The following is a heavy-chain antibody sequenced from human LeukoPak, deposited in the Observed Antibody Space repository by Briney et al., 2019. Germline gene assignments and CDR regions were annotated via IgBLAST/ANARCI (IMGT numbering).Heavy chain of an antibody. CDR3: ARGSSIPSDYDYVWGSYSSSYYFDY. V-gene: IGHV1-2*02. J-gene: IGHJ4*02. Sequence: ASVKVSCKASGYTFTGYYMHWVRQAPGQGLEWMGWINPNSGGTNYAQKFQGRVTMTRDTSISTAYMELSRLRSDDTAVYYCARGSSIPSDYDYVWGSYSSSYYFDYWGQGTLVTVSS. D-gene: IGHD3-16*01. CDR1: GYTFTGYY. CDR2: INPNSGGT.